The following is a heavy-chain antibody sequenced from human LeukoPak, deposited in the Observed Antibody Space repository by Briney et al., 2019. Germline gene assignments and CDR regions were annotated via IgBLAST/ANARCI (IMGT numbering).Heavy chain of an antibody. J-gene: IGHJ5*02. D-gene: IGHD1-14*01. Sequence: PSEALSLTCTVSGGSISSNNYFWTWNRQTPGKELEWIANIYHSGSTSYNPSLMSRVTISIDTTNNQFSLKLSSVTAAETAVYYCASDVRPPVSHFDPWGQGSLVTVSS. CDR1: GGSISSNNYF. CDR3: ASDVRPPVSHFDP. CDR2: IYHSGST. V-gene: IGHV4-39*07.